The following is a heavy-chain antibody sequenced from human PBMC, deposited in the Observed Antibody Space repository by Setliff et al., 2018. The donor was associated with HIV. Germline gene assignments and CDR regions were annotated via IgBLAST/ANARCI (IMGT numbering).Heavy chain of an antibody. CDR1: GGSFSAYH. V-gene: IGHV4-34*01. CDR3: ANSGESRI. D-gene: IGHD3-22*01. Sequence: SETLSLTCAVYGGSFSAYHWSWIRQPPGKGLEWIGEINHSGNTDYTSSLKSRVTISIDTSKSQFSLKLNSVTAADTAVYYCANSGESRIWGQGTLVTVSS. CDR2: INHSGNT. J-gene: IGHJ4*02.